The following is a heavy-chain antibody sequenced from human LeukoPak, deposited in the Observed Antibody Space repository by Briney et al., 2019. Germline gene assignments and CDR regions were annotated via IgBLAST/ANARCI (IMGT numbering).Heavy chain of an antibody. V-gene: IGHV4-30-2*01. CDR1: GGSTGGGDYSISSGGYY. Sequence: SETLSLTCSVSGGSTGGGDYSISSGGYYWSWVRQPPGKGLEWIGHIHQRGSTYYNPSLKSRVTISVDRPKSQVSLKLIAMTAADTAVYYCARIHFQFYYMDVWGKGTTVTVSS. J-gene: IGHJ6*03. CDR2: IHQRGST. CDR3: ARIHFQFYYMDV. D-gene: IGHD2/OR15-2a*01.